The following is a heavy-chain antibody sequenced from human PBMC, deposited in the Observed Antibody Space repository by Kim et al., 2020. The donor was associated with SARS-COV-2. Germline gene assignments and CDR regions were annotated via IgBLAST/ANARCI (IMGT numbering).Heavy chain of an antibody. J-gene: IGHJ2*01. CDR3: ARGFRGQWIQLWLQTPWYFDL. V-gene: IGHV3-74*01. CDR1: GFTFSSYW. CDR2: LNSEGSST. D-gene: IGHD5-18*01. Sequence: LSLTCEASGFTFSSYWMHWVRQAAGKGLVWVSRLNSEGSSTSYADSVKGRFTISRDNAKNTLYLQMNSLRAEDTAVYYCARGFRGQWIQLWLQTPWYFDLWGRGTLVTVSS.